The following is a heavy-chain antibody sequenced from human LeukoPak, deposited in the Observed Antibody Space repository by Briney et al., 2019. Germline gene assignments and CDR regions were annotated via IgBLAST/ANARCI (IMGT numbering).Heavy chain of an antibody. J-gene: IGHJ4*02. CDR3: ARVSGYSSSWYLGY. V-gene: IGHV3-30*02. CDR1: GFTFSSYG. D-gene: IGHD6-13*01. CDR2: IRYDGSNK. Sequence: GGSLRLSCAASGFTFSSYGMHWVRQAPGKGLEWVAFIRYDGSNKYYADSVKGRFTISRDNSKNTLYLQMNSLRAEDTAVYYCARVSGYSSSWYLGYWGQGTLVTVSS.